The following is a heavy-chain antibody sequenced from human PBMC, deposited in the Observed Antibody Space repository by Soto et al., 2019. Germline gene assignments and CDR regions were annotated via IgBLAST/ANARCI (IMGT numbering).Heavy chain of an antibody. CDR2: MKPNSGNT. V-gene: IGHV1-8*01. D-gene: IGHD1-1*01. CDR3: ARGRGVL. CDR1: WETLARYY. Sequence: GGPVKVSCKASWETLARYYINGVGQAPGQGLEWMGWMKPNSGNTGYAQKFQGRVTMTRNTSISIAYMELSRLRSEDTAVYYCARGRGVLWGKGTTVTAPQ. J-gene: IGHJ6*04.